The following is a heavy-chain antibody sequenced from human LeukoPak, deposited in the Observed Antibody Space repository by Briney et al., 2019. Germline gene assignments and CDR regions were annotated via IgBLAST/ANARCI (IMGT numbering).Heavy chain of an antibody. CDR1: GFTFSSYG. D-gene: IGHD6-13*01. J-gene: IGHJ4*02. V-gene: IGHV3-30*18. CDR2: ISYDGSNK. CDR3: AKLASPRGGIPDY. Sequence: GRSLRLSCAASGFTFSSYGMHWVRQAPGKGLEWVAVISYDGSNKYYADSVKGRFAISRDNSKNTLYLQMNSLRAEDTAVYYCAKLASPRGGIPDYWAREPWSPSPQ.